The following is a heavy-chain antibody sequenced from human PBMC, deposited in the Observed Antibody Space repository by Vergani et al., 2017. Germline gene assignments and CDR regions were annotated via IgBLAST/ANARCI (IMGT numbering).Heavy chain of an antibody. J-gene: IGHJ5*02. V-gene: IGHV3-21*01. CDR1: GFTFSSYS. D-gene: IGHD2-15*01. CDR2: ISSSSSYI. Sequence: VQLVESGGGLVKPGGSLRLSCAASGFTFSSYSMNWVRQAPGKGLEWVSSISSSSSYIYYADSVKGRFTISRDNSKNTLYLHMNSLRAEDTAVYYCASVYCSSGSCYSVNWFDPWGQGTLVTVSS. CDR3: ASVYCSSGSCYSVNWFDP.